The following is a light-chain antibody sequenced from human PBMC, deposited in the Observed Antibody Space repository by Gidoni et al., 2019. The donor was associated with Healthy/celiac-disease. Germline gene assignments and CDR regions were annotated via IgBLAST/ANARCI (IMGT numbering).Light chain of an antibody. CDR2: AAS. CDR1: QSISSY. V-gene: IGKV1-39*01. Sequence: IQMSQSPSSLSASVGDRVTITCRASQSISSYLNWYQQKPGKAPKLLIYAASSLQSGVPSRLSGSGSGTDFTLTIISLQPEDFATYYCQQSYSTPWPFXQXTKVEIK. CDR3: QQSYSTPWP. J-gene: IGKJ1*01.